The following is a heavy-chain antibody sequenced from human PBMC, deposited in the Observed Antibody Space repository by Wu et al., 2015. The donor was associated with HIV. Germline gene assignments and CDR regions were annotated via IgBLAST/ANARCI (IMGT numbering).Heavy chain of an antibody. CDR3: ARSDMYNWNYEVSIGWFDP. V-gene: IGHV1-18*01. CDR1: GYTFTSYG. Sequence: QVQLVQSGAEVKKPGASVKVSCKASGYTFTSYGISWVRQAPGQGLEWMGWISAYNGNTNYAQKLQGRVTMTTDTSTSTAYMELRSLRSDDTAVYYCARSDMYNWNYEVSIGWFDPWGQGTLVTVSS. J-gene: IGHJ5*02. D-gene: IGHD1-7*01. CDR2: ISAYNGNT.